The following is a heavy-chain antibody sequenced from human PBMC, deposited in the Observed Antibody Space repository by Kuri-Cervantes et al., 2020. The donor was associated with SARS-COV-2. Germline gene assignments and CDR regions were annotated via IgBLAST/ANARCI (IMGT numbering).Heavy chain of an antibody. V-gene: IGHV3-30*18. CDR3: AKGGDFWSGFTYFDS. J-gene: IGHJ4*02. CDR1: GFTLRSSG. D-gene: IGHD3-3*01. CDR2: LSNDGAHE. Sequence: GESLKISCAASGFTLRSSGMHWVRQAPGKGLEWVALLSNDGAHEYYADSVKGRFTISRDNFKNTLFLQMNSLRSEDTAMYYCAKGGDFWSGFTYFDSCGPGTLVTVSS.